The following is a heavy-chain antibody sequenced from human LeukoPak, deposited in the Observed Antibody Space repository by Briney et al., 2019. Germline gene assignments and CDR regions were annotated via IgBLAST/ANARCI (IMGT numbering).Heavy chain of an antibody. Sequence: GGSLRLSCAASGFTFGDYYMSWIRQAPGKGLEWVSYISNSGNTIKKADSVKDRFTISRDNAQNSLFLQMKSLRAEDTAVYYCARYRVITNDYFDSWGQGTLVTVSS. CDR3: ARYRVITNDYFDS. CDR2: ISNSGNTI. CDR1: GFTFGDYY. D-gene: IGHD3-16*01. J-gene: IGHJ4*02. V-gene: IGHV3-11*01.